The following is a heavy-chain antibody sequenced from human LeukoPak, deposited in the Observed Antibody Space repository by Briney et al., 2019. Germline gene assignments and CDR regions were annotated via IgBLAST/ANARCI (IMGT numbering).Heavy chain of an antibody. V-gene: IGHV4-39*07. CDR1: GGSISSSSYY. CDR3: ATQNYYYGSGRFDY. J-gene: IGHJ4*02. D-gene: IGHD3-10*01. Sequence: SETLSLTCTVSGGSISSSSYYWGWIRQPPGNGLEWIGSIYYSGSTYYNPSLKSRVTISVDTSKNQFSLKLSSVTAADTAVYYCATQNYYYGSGRFDYWGQGTLVTVSS. CDR2: IYYSGST.